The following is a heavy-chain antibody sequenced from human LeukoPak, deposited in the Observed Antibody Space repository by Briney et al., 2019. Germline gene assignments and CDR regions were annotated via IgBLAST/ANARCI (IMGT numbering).Heavy chain of an antibody. CDR1: GFTFSSYS. V-gene: IGHV3-21*04. CDR3: AKDRVPAAPDNYYYYMDV. CDR2: ISSSSSYI. J-gene: IGHJ6*03. Sequence: PGGSLRLSCAASGFTFSSYSMNWVRQAPGKGLEWVSSISSSSSYIYYADSVKGRFTISRDNSKNTLYLQMNSLRAEDTAVYYCAKDRVPAAPDNYYYYMDVWGKGTTVTVSS. D-gene: IGHD2-2*01.